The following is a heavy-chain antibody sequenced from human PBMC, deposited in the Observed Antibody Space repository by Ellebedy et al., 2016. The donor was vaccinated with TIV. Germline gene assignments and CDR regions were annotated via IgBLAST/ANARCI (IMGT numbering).Heavy chain of an antibody. Sequence: PGGSLRLSCVASGFSFSTYGMHWVRQAPGKGLEWVAFKRFDGRMEYNGDSVKGRFTISRDNSKNTLYLQMNSLRAEDTAVYYCARDRISSWSTSYYYAMDVWGQGTTVIVSS. V-gene: IGHV3-30*02. J-gene: IGHJ6*02. D-gene: IGHD6-13*01. CDR1: GFSFSTYG. CDR3: ARDRISSWSTSYYYAMDV. CDR2: KRFDGRME.